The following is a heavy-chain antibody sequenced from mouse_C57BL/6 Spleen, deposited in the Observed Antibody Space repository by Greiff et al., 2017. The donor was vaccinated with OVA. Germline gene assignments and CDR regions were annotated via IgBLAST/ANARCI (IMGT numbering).Heavy chain of an antibody. CDR3: TRGLGRGYAMDY. D-gene: IGHD4-1*01. CDR1: GFTFSSYA. J-gene: IGHJ4*01. V-gene: IGHV5-9-1*02. Sequence: EVHLVESGEGLVKPGGSLKLSCAASGFTFSSYAMSWVRQTPEKRLEWVAYISSGGDYIYYADTVKGRFTISRDNARNTLYLQMSSLKSEDTAMYYCTRGLGRGYAMDYWGQGTSVTVSS. CDR2: ISSGGDYI.